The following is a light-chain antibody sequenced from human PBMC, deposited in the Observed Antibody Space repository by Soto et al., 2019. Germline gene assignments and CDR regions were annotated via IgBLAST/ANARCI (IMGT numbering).Light chain of an antibody. CDR2: GAS. CDR3: QQYGSSPLT. J-gene: IGKJ4*01. V-gene: IGKV3-20*01. Sequence: EIVLTQSPATLSLSPGERATLSCRASQSVSRYLAWYQQIPGQAPRLLISGASGRATGTPDRFSGSASGTDFTLTISRLEPEDFAVYYCQQYGSSPLTFGGGTKVDIK. CDR1: QSVSRY.